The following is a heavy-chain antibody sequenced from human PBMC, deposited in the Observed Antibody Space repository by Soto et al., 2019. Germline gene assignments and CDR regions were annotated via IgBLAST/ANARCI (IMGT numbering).Heavy chain of an antibody. J-gene: IGHJ4*02. V-gene: IGHV4-4*07. Sequence: SETLSLTCSVSGASISNFYWSWIRQSAGKGLEWIGRLYTRGTTDYNPSLKSRVTMSIDTSKNRVSLSLTSVTAADTAVYYCAKGGTYYFDSWGQGIVVTVSS. CDR1: GASISNFY. CDR3: AKGGTYYFDS. D-gene: IGHD3-16*01. CDR2: LYTRGTT.